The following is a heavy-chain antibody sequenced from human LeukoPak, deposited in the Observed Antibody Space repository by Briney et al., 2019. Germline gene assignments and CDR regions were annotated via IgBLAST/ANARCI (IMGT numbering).Heavy chain of an antibody. Sequence: PGRSLRLSCAASGFTFDDYAMHWVRQAPGKGLEWVSGISWNSGSIGYADSVKGRFTISRDNSKNTLYLQMNSLRAEDTAVYYCAKDPFFELPGDYWGQGTLVTVSS. J-gene: IGHJ4*02. D-gene: IGHD3-3*01. CDR3: AKDPFFELPGDY. CDR1: GFTFDDYA. CDR2: ISWNSGSI. V-gene: IGHV3-9*01.